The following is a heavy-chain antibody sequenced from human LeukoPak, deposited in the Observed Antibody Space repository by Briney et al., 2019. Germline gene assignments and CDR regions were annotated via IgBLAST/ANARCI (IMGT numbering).Heavy chain of an antibody. J-gene: IGHJ6*03. CDR1: GGSFSGYY. D-gene: IGHD3-22*01. V-gene: IGHV4-34*01. Sequence: SETLSLTCAVYGGSFSGYYWTWIRQTPEKGLEWIGEMNPSGSTSYNPSLKSRVTVSVDTSKNQFSLKLSSVTAADMAVYYCARGRQDVTMIVVVMTAVSYYLDVWGKGTTVTVS. CDR2: MNPSGST. CDR3: ARGRQDVTMIVVVMTAVSYYLDV.